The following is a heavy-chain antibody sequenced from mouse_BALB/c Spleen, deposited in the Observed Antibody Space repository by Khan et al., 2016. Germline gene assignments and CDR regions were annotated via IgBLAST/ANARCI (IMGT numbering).Heavy chain of an antibody. CDR1: GYSITSDYA. V-gene: IGHV3-2*02. D-gene: IGHD1-1*01. Sequence: EVQLQESGPGLVKPSQSLSLTCTVTGYSITSDYAWNWIRQFPGNKLEWMGYISYSGSTSYNPSPKSRISITRDTSKNQFFLQLNSVTTEDTATYYCARFYYGSSYGYFDVWGAGTTVTVSS. J-gene: IGHJ1*01. CDR3: ARFYYGSSYGYFDV. CDR2: ISYSGST.